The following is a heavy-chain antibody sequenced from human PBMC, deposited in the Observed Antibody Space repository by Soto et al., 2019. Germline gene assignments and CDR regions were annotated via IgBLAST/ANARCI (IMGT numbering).Heavy chain of an antibody. CDR2: IKQDGSEK. CDR3: ARTGLRFLERAGGAFDI. Sequence: GGSLRLSCAASGFTFSSYWMSWVRQAPGKGLEWVANIKQDGSEKYYVDSVKGRFTISRDNAKNSLFLQMDSLRAEDTAVYYCARTGLRFLERAGGAFDIWGQGTMVTVSS. V-gene: IGHV3-7*03. D-gene: IGHD3-3*01. CDR1: GFTFSSYW. J-gene: IGHJ3*02.